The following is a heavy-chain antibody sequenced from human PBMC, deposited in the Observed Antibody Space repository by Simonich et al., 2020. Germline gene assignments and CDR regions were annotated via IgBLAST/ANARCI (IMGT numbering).Heavy chain of an antibody. V-gene: IGHV3-21*01. CDR3: AGLYCSSTSCSTYYYYGMDV. D-gene: IGHD2-2*01. CDR1: GFTFSSYS. CDR2: ISSSSSYI. J-gene: IGHJ6*02. Sequence: EVQLVESGGGLVKPGGSLRLSCAASGFTFSSYSMNWVRQAPGKGLEWVSSISSSSSYIYYADSVKGRFTISRDNAKNSLYLQRNSLRAEDTAVYYCAGLYCSSTSCSTYYYYGMDVWGQGTTVTVSS.